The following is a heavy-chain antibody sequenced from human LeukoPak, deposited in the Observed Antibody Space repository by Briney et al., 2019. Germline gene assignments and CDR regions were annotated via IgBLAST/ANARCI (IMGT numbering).Heavy chain of an antibody. CDR2: IIPIFGTA. CDR1: GGTFSSYA. J-gene: IGHJ4*02. D-gene: IGHD3-16*01. Sequence: SVKVSCKGSGGTFSSYAISWVRQAAGQGLEWMGGIIPIFGTANYAQKFQGRVTITADKSTSTAYMELSSLRSEDTAVYYCARASAYYYFDYWGQGTLVTVSS. V-gene: IGHV1-69*06. CDR3: ARASAYYYFDY.